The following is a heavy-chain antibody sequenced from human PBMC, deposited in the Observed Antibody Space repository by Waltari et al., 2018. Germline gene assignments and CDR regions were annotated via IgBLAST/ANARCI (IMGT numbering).Heavy chain of an antibody. Sequence: EEQLVESGGGLVQPGGSLRLSCVASGSIFSNYWMHWVRQVPGKGLVWVSRNREGGGVVNYADPVQGRFTGSRDNARNTLYLQMDSLGVEDTAFYYCARHLHYWGQGTLVTVSS. CDR1: GSIFSNYW. CDR2: NREGGGVV. J-gene: IGHJ4*02. CDR3: ARHLHY. V-gene: IGHV3-74*01.